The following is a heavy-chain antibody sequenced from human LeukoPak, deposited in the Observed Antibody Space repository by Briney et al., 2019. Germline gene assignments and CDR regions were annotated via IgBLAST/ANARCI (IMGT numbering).Heavy chain of an antibody. D-gene: IGHD1-26*01. CDR1: GFTFSNYA. CDR2: IAYDGNNK. CDR3: ASSGSYYYFDY. V-gene: IGHV3-30-3*01. J-gene: IGHJ4*02. Sequence: GGSLRLSCAASGFTFSNYAMHWVRQAPGKGLEWVAIIAYDGNNKNYAESVKGRFTISRDNSKNTLYLQMNSLRAEDTAVYYCASSGSYYYFDYWGQGTLVTVSS.